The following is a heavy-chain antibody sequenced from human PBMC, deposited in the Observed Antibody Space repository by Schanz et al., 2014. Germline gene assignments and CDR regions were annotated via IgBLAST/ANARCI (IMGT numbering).Heavy chain of an antibody. CDR3: ARDRGYCSGGSCLTFDY. V-gene: IGHV3-23*01. CDR2: ISGSGGST. J-gene: IGHJ4*02. D-gene: IGHD2-15*01. CDR1: GFTFNSYA. Sequence: DVQLLESGGGLVQPGGSLRLSCAASGFTFNSYAMTWVRQAPGKGLEWVSAISGSGGSTYYADSVKGRFTISRDNSKNTLYLQMNTLRAEDTAVYYCARDRGYCSGGSCLTFDYWGQGTLVTVSS.